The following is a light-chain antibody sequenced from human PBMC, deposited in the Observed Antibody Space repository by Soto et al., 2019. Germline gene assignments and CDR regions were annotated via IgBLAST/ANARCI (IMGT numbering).Light chain of an antibody. CDR2: DVS. J-gene: IGLJ1*01. Sequence: SALTQPASVSGSPGQSITISCTGTSSDVGGYNYVSWYQQHPGKAPKLMIYDVSNRPSGVSNRFSGSKSGNTASLTISGLQAEDEADCYCSSYTSSSTFYVFGTGTKVTVL. CDR1: SSDVGGYNY. V-gene: IGLV2-14*01. CDR3: SSYTSSSTFYV.